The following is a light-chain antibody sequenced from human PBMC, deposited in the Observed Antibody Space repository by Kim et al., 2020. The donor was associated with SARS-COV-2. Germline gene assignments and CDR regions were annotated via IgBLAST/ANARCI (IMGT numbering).Light chain of an antibody. J-gene: IGKJ1*01. CDR1: QSVSIL. V-gene: IGKV3-11*01. Sequence: EIVLTQSPATLSLSPGERATLSCRASQSVSILLAWFRQKRGQAPRLLMYDAVNRATGIPARFSVSGSGTDFTLTISSLEPEDFAVYYCQQRSNWPWTFGQGTKVDIK. CDR3: QQRSNWPWT. CDR2: DAV.